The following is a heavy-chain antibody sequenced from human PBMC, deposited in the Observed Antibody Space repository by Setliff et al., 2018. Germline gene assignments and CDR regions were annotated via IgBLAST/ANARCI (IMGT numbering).Heavy chain of an antibody. CDR3: ARTCSGSGCYAGLES. CDR2: IWDDGVKK. V-gene: IGHV3-33*08. D-gene: IGHD2-15*01. J-gene: IGHJ4*02. CDR1: GFTFSTYR. Sequence: LRLSCAASGFTFSTYRMHWVRQAPGKGLEWVAVIWDDGVKKYRADSVKGRFTISRDNSKNTLYLQMNSLRPEDTAVYYCARTCSGSGCYAGLESWGQGTPVTV.